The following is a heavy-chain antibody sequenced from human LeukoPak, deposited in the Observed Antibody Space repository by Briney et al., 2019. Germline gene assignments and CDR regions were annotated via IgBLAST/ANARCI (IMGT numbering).Heavy chain of an antibody. CDR1: GFTFSSYW. J-gene: IGHJ5*02. Sequence: PGGSLRLSCAASGFTFSSYWMNWVRQAPGKGLVWVSRINPDGGSTNYADSVKGRFTISRDNAKNTLYLQMNSLRAEDTAVYYCTRGDGGYFDPWGQGTLVTVSS. CDR2: INPDGGST. CDR3: TRGDGGYFDP. D-gene: IGHD1-26*01. V-gene: IGHV3-74*01.